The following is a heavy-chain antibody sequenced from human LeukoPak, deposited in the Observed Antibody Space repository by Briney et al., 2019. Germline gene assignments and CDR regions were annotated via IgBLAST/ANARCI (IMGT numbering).Heavy chain of an antibody. D-gene: IGHD3-22*01. CDR2: VGHSGSA. CDR1: GGSFSAFF. Sequence: PSETLSLTCAVSGGSFSAFFWRWIRQPPGKGLEWIGDVGHSGSADYNPSLKSRVTVSADPSKTQFSLKLTSVTAADTAVYYCATRGDYSDTSGNSYDALDIWGQGTMVTVS. J-gene: IGHJ3*02. CDR3: ATRGDYSDTSGNSYDALDI. V-gene: IGHV4-34*01.